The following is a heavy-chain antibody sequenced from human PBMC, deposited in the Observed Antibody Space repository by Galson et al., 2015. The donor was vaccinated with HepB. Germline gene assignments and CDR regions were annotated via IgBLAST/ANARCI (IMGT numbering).Heavy chain of an antibody. CDR1: GYTFSTYS. CDR2: ISPYNRYT. D-gene: IGHD2-15*01. Sequence: SVKVSCKASGYTFSTYSITWVRQAPGQGLEWMGWISPYNRYTNSARKVQGRVTMTTDISTSTAYMELRSLRSDDTAVYYCARGGFGVGVGATQNNWFDPWGQGTLVTVSS. CDR3: ARGGFGVGVGATQNNWFDP. J-gene: IGHJ5*02. V-gene: IGHV1-18*01.